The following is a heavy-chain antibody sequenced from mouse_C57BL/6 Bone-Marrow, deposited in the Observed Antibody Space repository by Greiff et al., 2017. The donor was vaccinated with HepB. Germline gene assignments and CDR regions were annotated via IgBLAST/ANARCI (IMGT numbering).Heavy chain of an antibody. CDR1: GYTFTDYE. CDR3: TRSYDYDVRYFDV. J-gene: IGHJ1*03. Sequence: QVQLQQSGAELVRPGASVTLSCKASGYTFTDYEMHWVKQTPVHGLEWIGAIDPETGGTAYNQKFKGKAILTADKSSSTAYMELRSLTSEDSAVYYCTRSYDYDVRYFDVWGTGTTVTVSS. CDR2: IDPETGGT. V-gene: IGHV1-15*01. D-gene: IGHD2-4*01.